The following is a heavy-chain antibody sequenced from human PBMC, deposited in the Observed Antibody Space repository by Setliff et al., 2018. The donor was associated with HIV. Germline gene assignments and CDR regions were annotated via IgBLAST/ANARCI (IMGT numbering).Heavy chain of an antibody. CDR2: INHSGST. Sequence: SSETLSLTCAVYGGSFSNYYWSWIRQPPGKGLEWIGEINHSGSTNYNPSLKSRVSISVDTSRNQFSLRLNSVTAADTAVYYCATRGWIEGREVDYWGQGTLVTVSS. D-gene: IGHD2-2*03. J-gene: IGHJ4*02. CDR3: ATRGWIEGREVDY. CDR1: GGSFSNYY. V-gene: IGHV4-34*01.